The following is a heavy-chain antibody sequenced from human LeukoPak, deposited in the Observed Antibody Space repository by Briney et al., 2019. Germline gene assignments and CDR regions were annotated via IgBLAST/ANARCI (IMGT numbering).Heavy chain of an antibody. CDR3: ARVAKYYYGSETYYFFEH. Sequence: GGSLRLSCVGSGFTFSSYWMNWVRQAPGKGLEWVAGIKQDGREKYYVDSVKGRFTISRDNAKNSLYLQMDSLRDEDTAVYYCARVAKYYYGSETYYFFEHWGQGTPVTASS. J-gene: IGHJ4*02. CDR2: IKQDGREK. D-gene: IGHD3-10*01. CDR1: GFTFSSYW. V-gene: IGHV3-7*01.